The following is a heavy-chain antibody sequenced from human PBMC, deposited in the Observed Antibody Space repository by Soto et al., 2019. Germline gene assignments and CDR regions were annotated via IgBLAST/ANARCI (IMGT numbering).Heavy chain of an antibody. V-gene: IGHV4-30-4*01. CDR1: GGSISSGDYY. CDR2: IYYSGST. D-gene: IGHD6-19*01. CDR3: ARDQSSSGWVFDY. Sequence: SETLSLTCTVSGGSISSGDYYWSWIRQPPGKGLEWIGYIYYSGSTYYNPSLKSRVTISVDTSKNQFSLKLSSVTAADTAVYYCARDQSSSGWVFDYWGQGTLVTVSS. J-gene: IGHJ4*02.